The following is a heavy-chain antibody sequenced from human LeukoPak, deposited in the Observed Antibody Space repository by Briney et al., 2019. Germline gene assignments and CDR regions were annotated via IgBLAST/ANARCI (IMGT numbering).Heavy chain of an antibody. V-gene: IGHV3-48*01. CDR1: GLTFSSYN. CDR2: ITASDTTK. CDR3: AAASAFSSSWRS. J-gene: IGHJ5*02. D-gene: IGHD6-13*01. Sequence: GGSLRLSCAASGLTFSSYNMNWVRQAPGKGPEWVAYITASDTTKYYADSVKGRFTISRDNAKKSLFLQMNSLRAEDTAVYYCAAASAFSSSWRSWGQGTVVSVSS.